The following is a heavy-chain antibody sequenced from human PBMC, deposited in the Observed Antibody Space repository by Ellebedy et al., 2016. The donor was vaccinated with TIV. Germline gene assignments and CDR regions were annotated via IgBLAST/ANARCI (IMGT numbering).Heavy chain of an antibody. CDR1: GFTFSSYA. V-gene: IGHV3-23*01. J-gene: IGHJ4*02. CDR2: ISGSGGST. D-gene: IGHD1-26*01. CDR3: AREQREVGIPY. Sequence: GESLKISXAASGFTFSSYAMSWVRQAPGKGLEWVSAISGSGGSTYYADSVKGRFTISRDNSKNTLYLQMNSLRAEDTAVYYCAREQREVGIPYWGQGTLVTVSS.